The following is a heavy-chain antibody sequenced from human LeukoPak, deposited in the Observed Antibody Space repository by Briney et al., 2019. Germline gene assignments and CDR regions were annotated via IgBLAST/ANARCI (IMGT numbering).Heavy chain of an antibody. CDR1: GFTVSSNY. D-gene: IGHD1-26*01. Sequence: GGSLRLSCAVSGFTVSSNYMSWVRQAPGKGLEWVSIIYSGGRTYYADSVNGRFTISRDNSKNTLYLQMNSLRAEDTAVYYCARDLWGVGFDIWGQGTMVTVSS. CDR3: ARDLWGVGFDI. CDR2: IYSGGRT. J-gene: IGHJ3*02. V-gene: IGHV3-66*01.